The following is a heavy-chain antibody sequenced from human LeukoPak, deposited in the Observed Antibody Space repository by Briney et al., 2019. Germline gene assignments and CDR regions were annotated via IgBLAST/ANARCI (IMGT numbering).Heavy chain of an antibody. V-gene: IGHV4-4*09. J-gene: IGHJ5*02. CDR3: ARHWLEATKTYSYRFDP. Sequence: SETLSLTCSVSGGSISDYYWSWIRLPPGKGLEWIGYIYRGGTINYNPSLKSRVTMSLDTSKNQTSLMLNSVTAADTAVYYCARHWLEATKTYSYRFDPWGQGTLVTVSS. CDR1: GGSISDYY. D-gene: IGHD2-21*01. CDR2: IYRGGTI.